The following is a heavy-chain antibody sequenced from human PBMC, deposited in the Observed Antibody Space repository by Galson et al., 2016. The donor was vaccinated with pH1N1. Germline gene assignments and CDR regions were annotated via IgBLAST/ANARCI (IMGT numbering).Heavy chain of an antibody. Sequence: PALVKPTQTLTLTCTFSGFSINSSGMGVGWIRQPPGQALEWLAVIYWDDDKRYSLPLKSRLTISKDTSKNQVVLTMTNMDPVDTGTYYCAHREVMITNAFDFWGRGTMVTVSS. D-gene: IGHD3-10*01. CDR2: IYWDDDK. J-gene: IGHJ3*01. CDR1: GFSINSSGMG. V-gene: IGHV2-5*08. CDR3: AHREVMITNAFDF.